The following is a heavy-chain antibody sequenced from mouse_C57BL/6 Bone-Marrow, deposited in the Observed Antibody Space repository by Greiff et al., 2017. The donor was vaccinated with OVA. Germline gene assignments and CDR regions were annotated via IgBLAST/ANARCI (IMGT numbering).Heavy chain of an antibody. D-gene: IGHD1-1*01. CDR2: IYPGSGNT. Sequence: QVQLQQSGAELVRPGASVKLSCKASGYTFTDYYINWVKQRPGQGLEWIARIYPGSGNTYYNEKFKGKATLTAEKSSSTAYMQLSSLTSEDSAVYYCAKGFITTVVAHWYFDVWGTGTTVTVSS. CDR3: AKGFITTVVAHWYFDV. V-gene: IGHV1-76*01. J-gene: IGHJ1*03. CDR1: GYTFTDYY.